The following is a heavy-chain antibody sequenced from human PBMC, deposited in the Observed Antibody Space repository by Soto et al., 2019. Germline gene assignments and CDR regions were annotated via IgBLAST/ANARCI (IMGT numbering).Heavy chain of an antibody. CDR3: ARHALRGWFDP. CDR1: GGSISSSSYY. V-gene: IGHV4-39*01. J-gene: IGHJ5*02. CDR2: IYYSGST. Sequence: SETQSLTCTVSGGSISSSSYYWGWIRQPPGKGLEWIGSIYYSGSTYYNPSLKSRVTISVDTSKNQFSLKLSSVTAADTAVYYCARHALRGWFDPWGQGTLVTVSS.